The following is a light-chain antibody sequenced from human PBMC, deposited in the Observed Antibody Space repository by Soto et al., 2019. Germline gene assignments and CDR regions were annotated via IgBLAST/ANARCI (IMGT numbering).Light chain of an antibody. V-gene: IGKV3-15*01. CDR1: QSVSSN. CDR3: QQYNNWPPWT. J-gene: IGKJ1*01. Sequence: EIXMTXXXXTLSVSPGERATLSCRASQSVSSNLAWYQQKPGQAPRLLIYGASTRATGIPARFSGSGSGTKFTLTISSLQSEDFAVYYCQQYNNWPPWTFGQGTKVEIK. CDR2: GAS.